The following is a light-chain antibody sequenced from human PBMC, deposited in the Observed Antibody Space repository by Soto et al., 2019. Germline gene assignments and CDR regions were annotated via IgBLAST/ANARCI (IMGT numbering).Light chain of an antibody. J-gene: IGLJ1*01. CDR2: EGS. CDR3: CSYAGSSTFSYV. V-gene: IGLV2-23*03. Sequence: QSALTQPASVSGSPGQSITISCTGTSSDVGSYNLVSWYQQHPGKAPKLMIYEGSKRPSGVSNRFSGSKSGNTASLTISGLQAEDEADYYCCSYAGSSTFSYVFGTGTMLTVL. CDR1: SSDVGSYNL.